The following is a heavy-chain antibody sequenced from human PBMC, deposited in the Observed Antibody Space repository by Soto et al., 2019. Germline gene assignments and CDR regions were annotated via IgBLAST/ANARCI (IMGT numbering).Heavy chain of an antibody. Sequence: GGSLRLSCVASGFTFSSHAMSWVRQAPGKGLEWVSVISGSGGSTYYADSVKGRFTISRDNSKNTLYLQMISLRAGDTAVYYCAKDLGLVVGATHFDYWGQGTLVTVSS. D-gene: IGHD1-26*01. CDR3: AKDLGLVVGATHFDY. CDR2: ISGSGGST. J-gene: IGHJ4*02. V-gene: IGHV3-23*01. CDR1: GFTFSSHA.